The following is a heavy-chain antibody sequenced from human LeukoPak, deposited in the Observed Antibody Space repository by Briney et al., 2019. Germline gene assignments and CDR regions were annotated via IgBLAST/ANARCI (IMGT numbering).Heavy chain of an antibody. D-gene: IGHD1-26*01. Sequence: SETLSLTCTVSGGSISSYYWSWIRQPPGKGLEWIGYIYCSGSTNYNPSLKSRVTISVDTSKNQFSLKLSSVTAADTAVYYCARGGSGSYYYFDYWGQGTLVTVSS. J-gene: IGHJ4*02. V-gene: IGHV4-59*01. CDR2: IYCSGST. CDR1: GGSISSYY. CDR3: ARGGSGSYYYFDY.